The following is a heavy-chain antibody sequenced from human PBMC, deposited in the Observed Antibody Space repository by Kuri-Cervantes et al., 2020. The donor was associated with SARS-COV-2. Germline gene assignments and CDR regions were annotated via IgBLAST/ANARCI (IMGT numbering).Heavy chain of an antibody. CDR3: ARGVLAVAGPRWYCYGMDV. V-gene: IGHV6-1*01. J-gene: IGHJ6*02. D-gene: IGHD6-19*01. CDR1: GDSVSSNSAA. CDR2: TYYRSKWYN. Sequence: SCAISGDSVSSNSAAWNWIRQSPSRGLEWLGRTYYRSKWYNDYAVSVKSRITINPDTSKNQFSLQLNSVTPEDTAVYYCARGVLAVAGPRWYCYGMDVWGQGTTVTVSS.